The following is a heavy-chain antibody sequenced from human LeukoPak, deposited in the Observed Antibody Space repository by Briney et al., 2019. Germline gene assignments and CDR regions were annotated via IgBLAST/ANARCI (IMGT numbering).Heavy chain of an antibody. J-gene: IGHJ5*02. V-gene: IGHV1-69*05. CDR3: ARDRYNWNDVRGLLDP. Sequence: ASVKVSCKASGGTFSSYAISWVRQAPGQGLEWMGGIIPIFGTANYAQKFQGRVTITTDESTSTAYMELSSLRSEDTAVYYCARDRYNWNDVRGLLDPWGQGTLVTVSS. CDR2: IIPIFGTA. D-gene: IGHD1-1*01. CDR1: GGTFSSYA.